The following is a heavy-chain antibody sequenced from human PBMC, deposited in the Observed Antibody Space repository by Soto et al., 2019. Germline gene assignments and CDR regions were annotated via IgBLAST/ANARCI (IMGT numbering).Heavy chain of an antibody. D-gene: IGHD3-22*01. J-gene: IGHJ5*01. Sequence: ASVKVSCKASGYTFTGYYMNWVRQAPGQGLEWMGWINPNSGGTNFAQKFQGRVTLTRDTSISTAYMGLSKLRSDDTAVYYCARDTSGYNDSWGQGTLVTVSS. CDR1: GYTFTGYY. V-gene: IGHV1-2*02. CDR2: INPNSGGT. CDR3: ARDTSGYNDS.